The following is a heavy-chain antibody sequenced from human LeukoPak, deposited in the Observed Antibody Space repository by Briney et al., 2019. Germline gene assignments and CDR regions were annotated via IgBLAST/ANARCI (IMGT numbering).Heavy chain of an antibody. J-gene: IGHJ4*02. CDR1: GFTFSDAW. CDR2: INSDGSST. V-gene: IGHV3-74*01. CDR3: ARSIAAVFDY. D-gene: IGHD6-13*01. Sequence: GGSLRLSCAASGFTFSDAWMNWVRQAPGKGLVWVSRINSDGSSTSYADSVKGRFTISRDNAKNTLYLQMNSLRAEDTAVYYCARSIAAVFDYWGQGTLVTVSS.